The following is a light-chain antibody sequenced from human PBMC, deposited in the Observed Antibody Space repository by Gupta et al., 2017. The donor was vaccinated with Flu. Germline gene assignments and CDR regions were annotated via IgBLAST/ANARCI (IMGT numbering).Light chain of an antibody. CDR2: GNS. Sequence: QSVLTQPPSESGTPGQRVAISCSGSISNIGSNAVNWYQQLPGTAPKLLIYGNSQRPSGVPDRFSGSKSGTSASLAISGLQSEDEADYYCEAWDDSLSGHYVFGTGTKVTVL. V-gene: IGLV1-44*01. CDR3: EAWDDSLSGHYV. CDR1: ISNIGSNA. J-gene: IGLJ1*01.